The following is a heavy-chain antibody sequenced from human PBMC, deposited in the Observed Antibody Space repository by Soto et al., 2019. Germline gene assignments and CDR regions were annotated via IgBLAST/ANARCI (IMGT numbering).Heavy chain of an antibody. Sequence: PSQTLSLTCAISGDNVSNNTASWSWIRQSPSRGLEWLGRTFFRSKWSNDYAVSVKSRIIINADTSKNQFSLQLNSVTPEDTAMYYCARGRSTFYGGKSGKGYFDYWGQGTLVTVSS. D-gene: IGHD4-17*01. V-gene: IGHV6-1*01. CDR2: TFFRSKWSN. J-gene: IGHJ4*02. CDR3: ARGRSTFYGGKSGKGYFDY. CDR1: GDNVSNNTAS.